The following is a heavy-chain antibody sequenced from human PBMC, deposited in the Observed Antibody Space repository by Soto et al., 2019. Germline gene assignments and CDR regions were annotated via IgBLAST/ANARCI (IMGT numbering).Heavy chain of an antibody. D-gene: IGHD3-3*01. Sequence: QVQLQESGPGLVEPSQTLSLTCTVSGDSISSGYFWSWIRQSPGKGLEWIGHTYNSGTTYNNPSLRSRGTISIDTSRNQFSLRLTSVTAADTAVYYCAREPSADKIYYWGQGTLVTVSS. CDR2: TYNSGTT. CDR3: AREPSADKIYY. V-gene: IGHV4-30-4*01. CDR1: GDSISSGYF. J-gene: IGHJ4*02.